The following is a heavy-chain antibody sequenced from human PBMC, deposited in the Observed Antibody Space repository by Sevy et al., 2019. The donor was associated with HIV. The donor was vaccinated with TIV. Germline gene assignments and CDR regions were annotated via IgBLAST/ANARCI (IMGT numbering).Heavy chain of an antibody. V-gene: IGHV3-66*01. D-gene: IGHD3-22*01. CDR1: GFTVSGNY. CDR3: ARDRYYDASGYYYYYYGMDV. CDR2: IDSGGST. J-gene: IGHJ6*02. Sequence: GGSLRLSCEASGFTVSGNYMAWVRLAPGKGLEWVSLIDSGGSTYYADSVKGRFTISRDNAKKPLYLQMNPLSAEDTAVYFCARDRYYDASGYYYYYYGMDVWGQGTTVTVSS.